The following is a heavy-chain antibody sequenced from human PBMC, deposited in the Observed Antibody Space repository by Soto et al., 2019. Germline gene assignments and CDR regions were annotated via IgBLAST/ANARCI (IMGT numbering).Heavy chain of an antibody. J-gene: IGHJ6*02. CDR2: ISSSSSYI. Sequence: GSLRLSCAASGFTFSSYSMNWVRQAPGKGLEWVSSISSSSSYIYYADSVKGRFTISRDNAKNSLYLQMNSLRAEDTAVYYCARVGITMVRGVIHYYGMDVWGRGTTVTVSS. V-gene: IGHV3-21*01. D-gene: IGHD3-10*01. CDR3: ARVGITMVRGVIHYYGMDV. CDR1: GFTFSSYS.